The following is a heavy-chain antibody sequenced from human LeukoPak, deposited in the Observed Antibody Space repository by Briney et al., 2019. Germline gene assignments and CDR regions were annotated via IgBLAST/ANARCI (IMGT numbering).Heavy chain of an antibody. J-gene: IGHJ6*02. D-gene: IGHD6-13*01. CDR1: GYTLTELS. CDR2: FDPEDGET. Sequence: GASVKVSRKVSGYTLTELSMHWVRQAPGKGLEWMGGFDPEDGETIYAQKFQGRVTMTEDTSTDTAYMELSCLRSEDTAVYYCATLSSSWYRGYYGMDVWGQGTTVTVSS. V-gene: IGHV1-24*01. CDR3: ATLSSSWYRGYYGMDV.